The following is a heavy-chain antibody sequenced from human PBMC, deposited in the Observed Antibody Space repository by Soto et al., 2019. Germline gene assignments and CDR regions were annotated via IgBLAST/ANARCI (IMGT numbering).Heavy chain of an antibody. D-gene: IGHD4-17*01. J-gene: IGHJ4*02. Sequence: ETLSLTCTVPGGFIRSTSYYWAWIRQPPGKGLEWIGSIFFNGSPDYNPSLQSRVTISVDTSKNQFSLKLSSVAAADTAVYFCARQVGDYYFDYWGQGTLVTVSS. CDR3: ARQVGDYYFDY. CDR2: IFFNGSP. V-gene: IGHV4-39*01. CDR1: GGFIRSTSYY.